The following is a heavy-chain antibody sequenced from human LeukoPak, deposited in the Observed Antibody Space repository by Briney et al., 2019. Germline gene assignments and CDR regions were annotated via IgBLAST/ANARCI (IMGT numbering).Heavy chain of an antibody. V-gene: IGHV1-18*01. D-gene: IGHD6-19*01. J-gene: IGHJ4*02. CDR3: ARDLEEYSSGWYVRGAFDY. CDR2: ISAYNGNT. Sequence: ASVTVSCKASGYTFTSYGISWVRQAPGQGLEWMGWISAYNGNTNYAQKLQGRVTMTTDTSTSTAYMELRSLRSDDTAVYYCARDLEEYSSGWYVRGAFDYWGQGTLVTVSS. CDR1: GYTFTSYG.